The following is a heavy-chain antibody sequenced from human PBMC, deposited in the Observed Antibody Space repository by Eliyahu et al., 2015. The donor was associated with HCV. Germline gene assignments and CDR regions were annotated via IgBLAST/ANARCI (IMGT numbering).Heavy chain of an antibody. Sequence: QVQLVESGGSVVQPGXSLRXSCXASRFVIGTFAMHWVRQSPGKGPEWVSTISYDGNYKFYADSVRGRFIISRDNSRNSMYLQMNSLRPEDTALYYCVSSSWTQLWFPFDYWGQGTLVTVSS. CDR1: RFVIGTFA. CDR2: ISYDGNYK. D-gene: IGHD5-18*01. J-gene: IGHJ4*02. CDR3: VSSSWTQLWFPFDY. V-gene: IGHV3-30*03.